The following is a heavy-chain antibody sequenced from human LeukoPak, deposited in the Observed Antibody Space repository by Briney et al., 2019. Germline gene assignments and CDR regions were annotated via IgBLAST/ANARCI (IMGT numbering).Heavy chain of an antibody. J-gene: IGHJ3*02. Sequence: ASVKVSCKPSGVTFSSYAISWVRQAPGQGLEWMGWISAFNGNTNYAQKLQGRVTMTTDTSTSTAYMELRSLRSDDTAVYYCARDRALYSSGWYLGGNFDIWGQGTMVTVSS. CDR2: ISAFNGNT. CDR1: GVTFSSYA. CDR3: ARDRALYSSGWYLGGNFDI. V-gene: IGHV1-18*01. D-gene: IGHD6-19*01.